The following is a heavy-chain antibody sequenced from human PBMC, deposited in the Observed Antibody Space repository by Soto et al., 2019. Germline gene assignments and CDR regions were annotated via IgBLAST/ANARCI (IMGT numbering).Heavy chain of an antibody. J-gene: IGHJ4*02. V-gene: IGHV4-59*01. CDR3: AREGNLGRWLQPLDF. CDR2: IHYNGNT. Sequence: QVQLQVSGPGLVKPSETLSLTCTVSGDSISAYSWSWVRQPPGKGLEWIGNIHYNGNTKYNPSLKSRVTMSRYTSKNQFSLRLISVTAADTAKYFCAREGNLGRWLQPLDFWGQGTLVTVSS. CDR1: GDSISAYS. D-gene: IGHD5-12*01.